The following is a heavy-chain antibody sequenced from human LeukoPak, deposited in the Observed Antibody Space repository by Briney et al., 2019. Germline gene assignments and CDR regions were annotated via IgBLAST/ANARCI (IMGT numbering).Heavy chain of an antibody. CDR2: INSDGSTT. J-gene: IGHJ1*01. CDR1: GFTFSSYW. D-gene: IGHD6-19*01. CDR3: ASVSGWYGQYFQH. V-gene: IGHV3-74*01. Sequence: PGGSLRLSCAASGFTFSSYWMHWVRQAPGKGLAWVSRINSDGSTTSYADSVKGRFTISRDNAKNTLYLQMNSLRAEDTAVYYCASVSGWYGQYFQHWGQGTLVTVSS.